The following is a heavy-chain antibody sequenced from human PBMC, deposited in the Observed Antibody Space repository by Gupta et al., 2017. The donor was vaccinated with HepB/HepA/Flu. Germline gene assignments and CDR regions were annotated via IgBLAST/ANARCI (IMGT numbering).Heavy chain of an antibody. CDR2: ISGRGGST. CDR1: GFIFSSYA. V-gene: IGHV3-23*01. D-gene: IGHD6-19*01. CDR3: AKIGMTGWPHCDY. J-gene: IGHJ4*02. Sequence: EVQLLESGGGLVQPGGSLRLSCAASGFIFSSYAMNWVRQAPGTGLEGVAAISGRGGSTYNADSVKGRFTISRDNSKNTLYLQMNSLRAEDTAGYYCAKIGMTGWPHCDYWGQGTLVTVSS.